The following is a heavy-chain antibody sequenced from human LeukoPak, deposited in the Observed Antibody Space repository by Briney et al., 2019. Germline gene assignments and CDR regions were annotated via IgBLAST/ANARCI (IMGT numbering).Heavy chain of an antibody. CDR3: ARDLVTVTKGFDI. CDR1: DDSFSSHY. D-gene: IGHD4-17*01. Sequence: SETLSLTCAVSDDSFSSHYWTWIRQPPGKRLEWIGYISYIGSTNYNPSLKSRVTISIDTSRNQFSLRLSSVTAADTAVYYCARDLVTVTKGFDIWGQGTMVSVSS. J-gene: IGHJ3*02. V-gene: IGHV4-59*11. CDR2: ISYIGST.